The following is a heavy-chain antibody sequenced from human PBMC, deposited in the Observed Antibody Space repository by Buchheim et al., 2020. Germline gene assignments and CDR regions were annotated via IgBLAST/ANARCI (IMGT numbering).Heavy chain of an antibody. Sequence: QVQLVESGGGVVQPGRSLRLSCAASGFTFSSYGMHWVRQAPGKGLEWVAVISYDGSNKYYADSVKGRFTISRDNSKNTLYLQMNSLRAEDTAVYYCAKDRIVLTYYYGMDVWGQGTT. CDR1: GFTFSSYG. J-gene: IGHJ6*02. CDR3: AKDRIVLTYYYGMDV. CDR2: ISYDGSNK. V-gene: IGHV3-30*18. D-gene: IGHD2-8*01.